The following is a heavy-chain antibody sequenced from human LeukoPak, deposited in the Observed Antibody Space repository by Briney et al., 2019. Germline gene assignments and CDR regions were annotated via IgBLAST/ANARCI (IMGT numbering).Heavy chain of an antibody. CDR3: ARVPNYYGSGTDWFDP. J-gene: IGHJ5*02. D-gene: IGHD3-10*01. CDR2: INPNSGGT. V-gene: IGHV1-2*02. CDR1: GYTFTGYY. Sequence: ASVKVSCKASGYTFTGYYMHWVRQAPGQGLEWMGWINPNSGGTNYAQKFQGRVTMTRDTSISTAYMELSRLRSDDTAVYYCARVPNYYGSGTDWFDPWGQGTLVTVSS.